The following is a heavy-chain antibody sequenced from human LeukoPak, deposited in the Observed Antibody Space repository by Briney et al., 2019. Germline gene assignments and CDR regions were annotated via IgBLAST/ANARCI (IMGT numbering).Heavy chain of an antibody. D-gene: IGHD3-22*01. CDR2: ISGSGGST. CDR3: AKDQFYYDSSGYPTDY. J-gene: IGHJ4*02. V-gene: IGHV3-23*01. Sequence: GGSLRLSCAASGFTFSSYAMSWVRQAPGKGLEWVSAISGSGGSTYYADSVKGRFTISRDNSENTLYLQMNSLRAEDTAVYYCAKDQFYYDSSGYPTDYWGQGTLVTVSS. CDR1: GFTFSSYA.